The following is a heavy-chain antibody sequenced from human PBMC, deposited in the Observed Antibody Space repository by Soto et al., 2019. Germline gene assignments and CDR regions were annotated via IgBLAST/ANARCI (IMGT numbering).Heavy chain of an antibody. D-gene: IGHD6-19*01. J-gene: IGHJ6*03. CDR3: AGHPGIAVAGSISDYYYYMDV. V-gene: IGHV4-59*01. CDR1: GGSISSYY. CDR2: IYYSGST. Sequence: PSETLSLTCTVSGGSISSYYWSWIRQPPGKGLEWIGYIYYSGSTNYNPSLKSRVTISVDTSKNQFSLKLSSVTAADTAVYCCAGHPGIAVAGSISDYYYYMDVWGKGTTVTVSS.